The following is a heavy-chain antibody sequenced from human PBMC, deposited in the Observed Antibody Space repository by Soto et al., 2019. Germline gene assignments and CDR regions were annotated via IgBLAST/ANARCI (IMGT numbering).Heavy chain of an antibody. D-gene: IGHD5-18*01. Sequence: PGGSLRLSCAASGFTFSDYYMSWIRQAPGKGLEWVSYISSSSSYTNYADSVKGRFTISRDNAKNSLYLQMNSLRAEDTAVYYCATSYTAMPSGYAFDIWGQGTMVTVPS. CDR1: GFTFSDYY. V-gene: IGHV3-11*06. CDR2: ISSSSSYT. J-gene: IGHJ3*02. CDR3: ATSYTAMPSGYAFDI.